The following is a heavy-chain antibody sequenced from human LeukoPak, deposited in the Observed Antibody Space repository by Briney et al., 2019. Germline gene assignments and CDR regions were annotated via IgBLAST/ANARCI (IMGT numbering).Heavy chain of an antibody. D-gene: IGHD6-25*01. V-gene: IGHV1-46*01. CDR1: GYTFTSYY. J-gene: IGHJ4*02. CDR3: ARDESGEAPSGY. CDR2: INPSGGST. Sequence: ASVNVSCKASGYTFTSYYMHWVRQAPGQGLEWMGIINPSGGSTSYAQKFQGRVTMTRDTSTSTVYMELSSLRSEDTAVYYCARDESGEAPSGYWGQGTLVTVSS.